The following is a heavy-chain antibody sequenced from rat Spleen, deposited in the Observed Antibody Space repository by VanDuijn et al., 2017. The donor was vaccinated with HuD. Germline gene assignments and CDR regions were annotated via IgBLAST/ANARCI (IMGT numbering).Heavy chain of an antibody. Sequence: QVQLKESGPGLVKTSKTLSLTCTVSGFSLTNYNVHWVRQYQGKGLEWMGMIWTGGSTDYNSALRSRLRISRDTSESQVFLKMNSLRTEDIATYYCVRESRTGNYFDDWGQGVMVTVSS. V-gene: IGHV2-30*01. CDR1: GFSLTNYN. CDR2: IWTGGST. J-gene: IGHJ2*01. CDR3: VRESRTGNYFDD. D-gene: IGHD5-1*01.